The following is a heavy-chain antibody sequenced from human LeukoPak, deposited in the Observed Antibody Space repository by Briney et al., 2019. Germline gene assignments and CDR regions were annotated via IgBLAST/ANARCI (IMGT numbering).Heavy chain of an antibody. D-gene: IGHD6-19*01. CDR1: GFTFSSYS. J-gene: IGHJ3*02. CDR2: VSYDGSNK. Sequence: GGSLRLSCAASGFTFSSYSINWVRQAPGQGLEWVAVVSYDGSNKYYADSVKDRFTISRDNSKNTLYLQIHSLRAEDTAVYYCAKSSSGWHPIWGQGTMVTVSS. CDR3: AKSSSGWHPI. V-gene: IGHV3-30*18.